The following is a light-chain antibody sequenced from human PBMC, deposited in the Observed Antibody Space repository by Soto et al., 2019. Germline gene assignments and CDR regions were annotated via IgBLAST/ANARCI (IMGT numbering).Light chain of an antibody. CDR1: QSISDW. CDR3: QQYDNYPLT. CDR2: DVS. V-gene: IGKV1-5*01. J-gene: IGKJ4*01. Sequence: DIQMTQSPSTLSASVGDRVTISCRASQSISDWLAWYQQKPGKAPKFLIYDVSRLESGVPSRFSGSRSGTDFNLTISGLQPDDFATYYCQQYDNYPLTFGGGTKVDIK.